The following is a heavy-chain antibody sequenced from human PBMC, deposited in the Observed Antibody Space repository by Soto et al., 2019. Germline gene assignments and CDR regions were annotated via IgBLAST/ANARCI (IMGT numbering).Heavy chain of an antibody. CDR2: TYYRSKWYD. D-gene: IGHD3-16*01. J-gene: IGHJ5*01. V-gene: IGHV6-1*01. CDR1: GDSVSSNNVA. CDR3: ASSWFGHQVRCFDS. Sequence: SQTLSLTCAISGDSVSSNNVAWNWIRQSPSRGLEWLGRTYYRSKWYDDYAESVKSRITINPDTSKNQFSLHLNSVTPEDTAVYYFASSWFGHQVRCFDSWGQGTLVTVSS.